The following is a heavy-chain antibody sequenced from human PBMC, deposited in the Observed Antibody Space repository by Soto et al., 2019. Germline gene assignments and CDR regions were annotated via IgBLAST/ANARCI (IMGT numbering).Heavy chain of an antibody. CDR3: ARPSSHDYGGT. CDR2: IKPGGGGP. CDR1: GYPFTDSA. J-gene: IGHJ4*02. D-gene: IGHD5-12*01. V-gene: IGHV1-46*01. Sequence: QVQLVQSEAEVQKPGASVRVSCTATGYPFTDSAVHWVRQAPGQGHQWMGMIKPGGGGPIYAQEFQGRVLTTDDTSSTTVYMELSRLRSEDTAPYKCARPSSHDYGGTWGQGTLVTVSS.